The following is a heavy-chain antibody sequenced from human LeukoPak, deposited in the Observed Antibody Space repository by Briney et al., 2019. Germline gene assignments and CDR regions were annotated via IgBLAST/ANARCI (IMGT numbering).Heavy chain of an antibody. D-gene: IGHD4-17*01. V-gene: IGHV3-11*01. CDR3: ARDIWYGDYSRYYFDY. Sequence: GGSLRLSCAASGFIFSDYNMRWIRQAPGKGLEWVSYISSSGSTIYYADSVKGRFTISRDNAKNSLYLQMNSLRAEDTAVYYCARDIWYGDYSRYYFDYWGQGTLVTVSS. J-gene: IGHJ4*02. CDR2: ISSSGSTI. CDR1: GFIFSDYN.